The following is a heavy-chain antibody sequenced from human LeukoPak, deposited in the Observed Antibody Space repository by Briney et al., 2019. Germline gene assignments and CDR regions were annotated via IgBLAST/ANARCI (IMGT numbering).Heavy chain of an antibody. D-gene: IGHD6-6*01. CDR2: IYYSGST. V-gene: IGHV4-59*01. Sequence: SETLSLTCTVSGGSISSYYWSWIRQPPGKGLEWIGYIYYSGSTNYNLSLKSRVTISIDTYKNTFSLKLSSVTAADTPVYCCERIPPRPRPFDYWGQGTLVTVSS. CDR3: ERIPPRPRPFDY. CDR1: GGSISSYY. J-gene: IGHJ4*02.